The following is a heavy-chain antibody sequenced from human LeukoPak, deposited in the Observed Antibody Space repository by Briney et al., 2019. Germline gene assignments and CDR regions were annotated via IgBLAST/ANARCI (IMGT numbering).Heavy chain of an antibody. J-gene: IGHJ5*02. V-gene: IGHV4-34*01. CDR1: GGSFSGYS. Sequence: PSETLSLTCAVYGGSFSGYSWSWIRQPPGKGLEWIGEINHSGSTNYNPSLKSRVTISLDTSKSQFSLKLSSVTAADTAVYYCARGSPYSSSSGWFDPWGQGTLVTVSS. D-gene: IGHD6-6*01. CDR3: ARGSPYSSSSGWFDP. CDR2: INHSGST.